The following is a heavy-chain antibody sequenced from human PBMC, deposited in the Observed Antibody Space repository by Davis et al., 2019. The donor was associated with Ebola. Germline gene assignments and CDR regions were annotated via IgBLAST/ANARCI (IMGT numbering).Heavy chain of an antibody. D-gene: IGHD1-1*01. CDR2: ISFNGAGT. CDR3: ATRLWDGDS. J-gene: IGHJ4*02. V-gene: IGHV3-23*01. Sequence: GSLRLSCAASGFSFNSYPISWLRQAPGKGLEWVSSISFNGAGTHYADSVKGRFTISRDDSKNTMYLHMSSLRAEDTAVYYCATRLWDGDSWGQGTLVTVSS. CDR1: GFSFNSYP.